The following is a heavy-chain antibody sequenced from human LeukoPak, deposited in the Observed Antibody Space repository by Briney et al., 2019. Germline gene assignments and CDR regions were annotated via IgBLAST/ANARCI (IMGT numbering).Heavy chain of an antibody. J-gene: IGHJ5*02. CDR2: IYPGDSDT. CDR1: GYSFTSYW. D-gene: IGHD3-9*01. Sequence: GESLKISCKGSGYSFTSYWIGWVRQMPGKGLEWMGIIYPGDSDTRYSPSFQGQVTISADKSISTAYLQWSSLKASDTAMYYCARGGPPYYDINWFDPWGRGTLVTVSS. V-gene: IGHV5-51*01. CDR3: ARGGPPYYDINWFDP.